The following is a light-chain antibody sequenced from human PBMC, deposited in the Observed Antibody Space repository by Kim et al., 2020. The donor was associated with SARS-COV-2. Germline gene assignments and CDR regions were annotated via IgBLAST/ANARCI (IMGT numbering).Light chain of an antibody. CDR3: QAWDSSFVV. CDR1: KLGDKY. J-gene: IGLJ2*01. Sequence: SYELTQPPSVSVSPGQTASITCSGDKLGDKYACWYQQKPGQSPVLVIYQDRKRPSGIPERISGSNSGNTATLTISGTQAMDEADYYCQAWDSSFVVFGGGTQLTVL. CDR2: QDR. V-gene: IGLV3-1*01.